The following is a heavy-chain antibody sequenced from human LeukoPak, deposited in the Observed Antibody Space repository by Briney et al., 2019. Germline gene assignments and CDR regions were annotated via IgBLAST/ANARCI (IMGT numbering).Heavy chain of an antibody. J-gene: IGHJ4*02. CDR2: INSVGSST. CDR1: GFTFSSYW. Sequence: PGGSLRLSCAASGFTFSSYWMHWVSHAPGKGLVWVSRINSVGSSTSYADSVKGRFTISRDNAKNTLYLQMKSLRAEDTAVYYCARARGGDYDDYWGQGTLVTVSS. V-gene: IGHV3-74*01. CDR3: ARARGGDYDDY. D-gene: IGHD3-16*01.